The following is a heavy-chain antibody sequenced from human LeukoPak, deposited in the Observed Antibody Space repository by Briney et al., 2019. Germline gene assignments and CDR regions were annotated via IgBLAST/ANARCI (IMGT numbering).Heavy chain of an antibody. CDR3: ARGTRGDYVSGWFDP. D-gene: IGHD4-17*01. V-gene: IGHV4-34*01. CDR2: INHSGST. J-gene: IGHJ5*02. CDR1: GGSFSGYY. Sequence: PSETLSLTCAVYGGSFSGYYWSWIRQPPGKGLEWIGEINHSGSTNYNPSLKSRVTISVDTSKNQFSLKLSSVTAADTAVYYCARGTRGDYVSGWFDPWGQGTLVTVSS.